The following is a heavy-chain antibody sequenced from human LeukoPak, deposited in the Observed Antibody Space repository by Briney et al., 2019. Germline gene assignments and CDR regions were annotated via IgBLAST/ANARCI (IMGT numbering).Heavy chain of an antibody. CDR3: AKDSWASGQHFDY. Sequence: PGGSLRLSCAASGFTFSSYGTHWVRQAPGKGLEWVAFIRFNGTDKYYADSVKGRFTISRDNSKNTLYVQMNGLRTEDTAVYYCAKDSWASGQHFDYWGQGTLVTVSS. CDR2: IRFNGTDK. D-gene: IGHD6-19*01. V-gene: IGHV3-30*02. J-gene: IGHJ4*02. CDR1: GFTFSSYG.